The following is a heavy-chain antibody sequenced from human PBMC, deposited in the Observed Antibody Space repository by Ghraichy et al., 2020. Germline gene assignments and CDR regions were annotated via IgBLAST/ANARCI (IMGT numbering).Heavy chain of an antibody. CDR3: AKDQSGDGYNLYGMDV. CDR2: ISGSGGST. J-gene: IGHJ6*02. D-gene: IGHD5-24*01. V-gene: IGHV3-23*01. Sequence: GGSLRLSCAASGFTFSSYAMSWVRQAPGKGLEWVSAISGSGGSTYYADSVKGRFTISRDNSKNTLYLQMNSLRAEDTAVYYCAKDQSGDGYNLYGMDVWGQGTTVTVSS. CDR1: GFTFSSYA.